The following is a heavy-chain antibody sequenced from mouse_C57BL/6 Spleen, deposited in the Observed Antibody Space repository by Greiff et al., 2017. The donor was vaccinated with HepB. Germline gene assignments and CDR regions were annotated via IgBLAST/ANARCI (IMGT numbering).Heavy chain of an antibody. J-gene: IGHJ3*01. CDR3: ARDGEGYDYDVAWFAY. CDR1: GYTFTSYW. V-gene: IGHV1-72*01. Sequence: QVQLQHPGAELVKPGASVKLSCKASGYTFTSYWMHWVKQRPGRGLEWIGRIDPNSGGTKYNEKFKSKATLTVDKPSSTAYMQLSSLTSEDSAVYYCARDGEGYDYDVAWFAYWGQGTLVTVSA. CDR2: IDPNSGGT. D-gene: IGHD2-4*01.